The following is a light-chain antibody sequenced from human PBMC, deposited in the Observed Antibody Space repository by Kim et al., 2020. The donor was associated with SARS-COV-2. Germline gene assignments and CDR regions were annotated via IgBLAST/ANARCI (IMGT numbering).Light chain of an antibody. CDR1: QSVSSY. CDR3: QQRTNWL. Sequence: EIVLTQSPATLSLSPGERATLSCRASQSVSSYFAWYQQKPGQAPRLLIYDTSKRATGTQARFSGSGSGTDFTLTISSLESEDSAIYYCQQRTNWLFGQGTKLEI. CDR2: DTS. V-gene: IGKV3-11*01. J-gene: IGKJ2*01.